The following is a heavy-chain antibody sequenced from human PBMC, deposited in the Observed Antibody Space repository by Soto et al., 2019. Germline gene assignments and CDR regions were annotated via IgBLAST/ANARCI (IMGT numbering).Heavy chain of an antibody. V-gene: IGHV3-74*01. J-gene: IGHJ4*02. CDR3: ASLMIRETIDF. Sequence: EVQLVESGGGLVQPGGSLRLSCEASGFTFGSYWMNWVRQAPGKGLAWVSRINAEGTTTFYADSVKGRFTISRDNAKNTLYMDMQSLGAEDTAVYFCASLMIRETIDFWGKGTLVTVST. CDR2: INAEGTTT. D-gene: IGHD3-10*01. CDR1: GFTFGSYW.